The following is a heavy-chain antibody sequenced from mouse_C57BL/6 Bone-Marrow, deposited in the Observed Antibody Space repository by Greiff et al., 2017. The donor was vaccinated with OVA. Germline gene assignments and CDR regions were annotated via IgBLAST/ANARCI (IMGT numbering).Heavy chain of an antibody. CDR3: TRLYSNGLYAMDY. V-gene: IGHV6-6*01. CDR2: IRNKANNHAT. D-gene: IGHD2-5*01. J-gene: IGHJ4*01. CDR1: GFTFSDAW. Sequence: EVMLVESGGGLVQPGGSMKLSCAASGFTFSDAWMDWVRQSPEKGLEWVAEIRNKANNHATYYAESVKGRFTISRDDSKSSVYLQMNSLRAEDTGIYYCTRLYSNGLYAMDYWGQGTSVTVSS.